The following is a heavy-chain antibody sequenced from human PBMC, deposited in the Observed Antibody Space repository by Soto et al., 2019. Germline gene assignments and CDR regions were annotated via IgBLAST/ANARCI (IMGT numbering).Heavy chain of an antibody. CDR3: AKRKVRGVINH. J-gene: IGHJ5*02. V-gene: IGHV3-23*01. CDR1: GFTFSSYA. D-gene: IGHD3-10*01. Sequence: GGSLRLCCAASGFTFSSYAMSWVRQAPGKGLEWVSAISGSGGSTYYADSVKGRFTISRDNSKNTLYLQMNSLRAEDTAVYYCAKRKVRGVINHWGQGTLVTVSS. CDR2: ISGSGGST.